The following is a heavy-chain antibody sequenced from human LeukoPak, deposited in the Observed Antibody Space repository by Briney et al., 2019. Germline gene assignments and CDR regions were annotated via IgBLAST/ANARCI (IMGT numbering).Heavy chain of an antibody. CDR2: INHSGST. Sequence: SETLSLTCAVYGGSFSGYYWSWIRQPPGKGLEWIGEINHSGSTNYNPSLKSRVTISVDTSKNQFSLKLSSVTAADTAVYYCAREKGYDDYVGGDYYYYYMDVWGKGTTVTISS. CDR1: GGSFSGYY. J-gene: IGHJ6*03. V-gene: IGHV4-34*01. CDR3: AREKGYDDYVGGDYYYYYMDV. D-gene: IGHD4-17*01.